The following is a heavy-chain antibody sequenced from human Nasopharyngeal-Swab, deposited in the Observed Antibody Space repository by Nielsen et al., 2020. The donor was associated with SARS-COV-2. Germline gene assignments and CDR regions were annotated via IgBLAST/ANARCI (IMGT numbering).Heavy chain of an antibody. CDR2: INSDGSST. D-gene: IGHD6-13*01. V-gene: IGHV3-74*01. CDR3: ARDVAAAFDY. Sequence: GESLKISCAASGFTFSSYSMHWVRQAPGKGLVWVSRINSDGSSTSYADSVKGRFTISRDNAKNTLYLQMNSLRAEDTAVYYCARDVAAAFDYWGQGTLVTVSS. CDR1: GFTFSSYS. J-gene: IGHJ4*02.